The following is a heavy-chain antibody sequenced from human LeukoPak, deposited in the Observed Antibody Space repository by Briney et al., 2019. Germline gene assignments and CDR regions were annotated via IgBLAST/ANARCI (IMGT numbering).Heavy chain of an antibody. CDR1: GFTFSTYN. CDR2: IRSSSSYI. Sequence: GGSLRLSCAASGFTFSTYNMNWVRQAPGKGLEWVSSIRSSSSYIYYADSVKGRFTISRDNAKNSLYLQMNSLRAEDTAVYYCARVLRYLDWTKAPFDYWGQGTLVTVSS. D-gene: IGHD3-9*01. CDR3: ARVLRYLDWTKAPFDY. V-gene: IGHV3-21*01. J-gene: IGHJ4*02.